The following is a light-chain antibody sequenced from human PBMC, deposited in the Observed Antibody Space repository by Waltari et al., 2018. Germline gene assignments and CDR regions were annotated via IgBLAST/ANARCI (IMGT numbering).Light chain of an antibody. CDR2: STN. CDR1: SGSVSTNHY. J-gene: IGLJ3*02. V-gene: IGLV8-61*01. CDR3: VVYMGRAIWV. Sequence: QTVVTQEPSFSVSPGGTVTLSCGLSSGSVSTNHYPSWYQQTPGQAPRTLIYSTNIRSGGVPERFSGSILANKAALTVTGAQAEDEGDYYCVVYMGRAIWVGGGGTKRTVL.